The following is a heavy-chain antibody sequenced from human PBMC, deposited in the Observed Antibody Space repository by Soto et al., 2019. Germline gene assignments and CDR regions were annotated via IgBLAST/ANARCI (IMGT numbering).Heavy chain of an antibody. J-gene: IGHJ5*02. CDR3: TRRVRESANWFDP. Sequence: QVQLVQSGAEVKTPGSSVKVSCKASGGSFNSFSIEWVRQAPGQGLEWMGGIIPMSGRPNYAQRFQGRVTFSADKSTNEVYMEVNRLTYEDTAVYYCTRRVRESANWFDPWGQGTLVTVSS. CDR1: GGSFNSFS. CDR2: IIPMSGRP. V-gene: IGHV1-69*06.